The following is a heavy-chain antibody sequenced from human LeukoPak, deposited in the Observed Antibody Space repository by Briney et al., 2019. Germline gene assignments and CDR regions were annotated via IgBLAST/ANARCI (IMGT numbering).Heavy chain of an antibody. CDR3: AKGANGRGIAAADNWFDP. D-gene: IGHD6-13*01. CDR2: IRYDGSNK. V-gene: IGHV3-30*02. CDR1: GFTFSSYG. J-gene: IGHJ5*02. Sequence: GGSLSLSCAASGFTFSSYGMHWVRQAPGKGLEWVAFIRYDGSNKYYADSVKGRFTISRDNAKNSLYLQMNSLRAEDTALYYCAKGANGRGIAAADNWFDPWGEGTLVTVSS.